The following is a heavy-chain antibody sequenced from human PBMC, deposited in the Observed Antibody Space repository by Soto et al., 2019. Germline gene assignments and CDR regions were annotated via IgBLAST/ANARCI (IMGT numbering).Heavy chain of an antibody. D-gene: IGHD4-17*01. Sequence: PGGSLRLSCAASGFTFSSYWMHWVRQAPGKGLVWVSRINSDGSSTSYADSVKGRFTISRDNAKNTLYLQMNSLRAEDTAVYYCAREKVRWLNYYYGMDVWGQGTTVTVSS. CDR2: INSDGSST. V-gene: IGHV3-74*01. CDR3: AREKVRWLNYYYGMDV. CDR1: GFTFSSYW. J-gene: IGHJ6*02.